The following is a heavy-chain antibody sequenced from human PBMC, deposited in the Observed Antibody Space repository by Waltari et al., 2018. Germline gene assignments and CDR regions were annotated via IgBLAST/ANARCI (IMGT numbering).Heavy chain of an antibody. CDR1: GFTFSSYA. CDR2: ISYDGSNK. D-gene: IGHD3-22*01. V-gene: IGHV3-30*01. CDR3: ARGDYYDSSGYYY. J-gene: IGHJ4*02. Sequence: QVQLVESGGGVVQPGRSLRLSCAASGFTFSSYAMHWVRQAPGKGLEGVAVISYDGSNKYYADSVKGRFTISRDNSKNTLYLQMNSLRAEDTAVYYCARGDYYDSSGYYYWGQGTLVTVSS.